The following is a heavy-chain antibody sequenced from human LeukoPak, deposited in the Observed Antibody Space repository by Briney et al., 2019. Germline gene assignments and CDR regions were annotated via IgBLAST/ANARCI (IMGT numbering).Heavy chain of an antibody. V-gene: IGHV4-61*02. D-gene: IGHD3-3*01. CDR3: AREPYDFWSGLGGGNDY. J-gene: IGHJ4*02. CDR2: IYTSGST. Sequence: SQTLSLTCTVSGGSISSGSYYWSWIRQPAGKGLEWIGRIYTSGSTNYNPSLKSRVTISVDTSKNQFSLKLSSVTAADTAVYYCAREPYDFWSGLGGGNDYWGQGTLVTVSS. CDR1: GGSISSGSYY.